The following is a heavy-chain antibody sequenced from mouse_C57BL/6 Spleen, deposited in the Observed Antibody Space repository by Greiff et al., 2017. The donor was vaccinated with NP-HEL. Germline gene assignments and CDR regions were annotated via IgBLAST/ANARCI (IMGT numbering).Heavy chain of an antibody. V-gene: IGHV3-6*01. J-gene: IGHJ3*01. Sequence: VQLQQSGPGLVKPSQSLSLTCSVTGYSITSGYYWNWIRQFPGNKLEWMGYISYDGSNNYNPSLKNRISITRDTSKNQFFLKLNSVTTEDTATYYCARDRELSLFAYWGQGTLVTVSA. CDR2: ISYDGSN. CDR3: ARDRELSLFAY. CDR1: GYSITSGYY. D-gene: IGHD1-1*02.